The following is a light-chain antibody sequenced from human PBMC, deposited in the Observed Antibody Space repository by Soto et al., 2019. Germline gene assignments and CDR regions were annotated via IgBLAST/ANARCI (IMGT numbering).Light chain of an antibody. V-gene: IGKV3-15*01. CDR2: GAS. J-gene: IGKJ1*01. CDR3: QQYNNWPRT. CDR1: QSVSSD. Sequence: EIVMTQSLATLSVSPGERATLSCRASQSVSSDLAWYHQKPGQAPRLLIYGASTRATGIPARFSGSGSGTEFTLTINGLQSEDFAVYYCQQYNNWPRTFGQGTKMDIK.